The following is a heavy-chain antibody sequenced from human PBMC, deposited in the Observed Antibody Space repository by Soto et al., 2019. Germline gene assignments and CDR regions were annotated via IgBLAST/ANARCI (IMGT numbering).Heavy chain of an antibody. CDR1: GGSINNYY. J-gene: IGHJ3*01. D-gene: IGHD2-21*01. V-gene: IGHV4-59*03. CDR3: ARLQYTGVTAIYX. CDR2: VSYSGRT. Sequence: SSEPLSLPCTFSGGSINNYYWNWIRQPPGKGLEWIVYVSYSGRTNYNPSLKSRVNMLVDKSKNQFSLNLASVTAADTAVYYCARLQYTGVTAIYXWGQGTLVTVS.